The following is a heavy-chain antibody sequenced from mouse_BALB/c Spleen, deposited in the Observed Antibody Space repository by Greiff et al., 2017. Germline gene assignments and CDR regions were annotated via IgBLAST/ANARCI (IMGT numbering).Heavy chain of an antibody. J-gene: IGHJ4*01. CDR2: IRSKGNNYAT. Sequence: DVQLVESGGGLVQPKGSLKLSCAASGFTFNTYAMNWVRQAPGKGLEWFARIRSKGNNYATYYADSVKDRFTISRDDSQSMLYLQMNNLKTEDTAMYYCVRLYYGSSYYAMDYWGQGTSVTVSS. D-gene: IGHD1-1*01. CDR1: GFTFNTYA. CDR3: VRLYYGSSYYAMDY. V-gene: IGHV10-1*02.